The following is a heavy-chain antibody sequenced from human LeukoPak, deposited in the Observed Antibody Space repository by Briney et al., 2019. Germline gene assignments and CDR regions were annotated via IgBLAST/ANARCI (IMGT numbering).Heavy chain of an antibody. D-gene: IGHD2-21*02. V-gene: IGHV3-30*18. CDR1: GFTFSSYG. J-gene: IGHJ4*02. CDR3: AKADMTAIFDY. Sequence: PGGSLRLSCAASGFTFSSYGMQWVRQAPGKGLEWVAVISYDGSNKYYADSVKGRFTISRDDSKNTLYLQMNSLRAEDTAVYYCAKADMTAIFDYWGQGTLVTVSS. CDR2: ISYDGSNK.